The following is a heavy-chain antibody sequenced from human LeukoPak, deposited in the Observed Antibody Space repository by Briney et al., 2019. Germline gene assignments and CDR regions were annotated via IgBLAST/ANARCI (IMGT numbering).Heavy chain of an antibody. Sequence: ASVKVSCKASGYTFNSYGISWVRQAPGQGLEWMGWISAYNGNTNYAQKLQGRVTMTTDTSTSTAYMELRSLRSDDTAVYYCARDLMTTVTNYYYYMDVWGKGTTVTVSS. D-gene: IGHD4-11*01. CDR1: GYTFNSYG. CDR2: ISAYNGNT. V-gene: IGHV1-18*01. CDR3: ARDLMTTVTNYYYYMDV. J-gene: IGHJ6*03.